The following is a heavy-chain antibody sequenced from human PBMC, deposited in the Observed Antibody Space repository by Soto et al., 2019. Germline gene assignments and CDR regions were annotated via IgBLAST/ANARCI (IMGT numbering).Heavy chain of an antibody. J-gene: IGHJ4*02. Sequence: QLQLQESGPGLVKPSETLSLTCTVSGGSISSSSYYWGWIRQPPGKGLEWFGSIYYSGSTYYNPSLKSRVTISVDTSKNQFSLKLSSVTAADTAVYYCARHVRAVAPSRYWGQGTLVTVSS. CDR2: IYYSGST. V-gene: IGHV4-39*01. CDR3: ARHVRAVAPSRY. CDR1: GGSISSSSYY. D-gene: IGHD6-19*01.